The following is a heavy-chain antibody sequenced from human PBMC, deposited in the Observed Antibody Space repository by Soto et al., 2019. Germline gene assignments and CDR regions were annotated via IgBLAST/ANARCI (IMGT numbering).Heavy chain of an antibody. V-gene: IGHV3-53*01. CDR1: GFTVSSNY. D-gene: IGHD2-21*02. J-gene: IGHJ4*02. CDR3: ARDKRCGGDCYIFDY. Sequence: PGGSLRLSCAASGFTVSSNYMSWVRQAPGKGLEWVSVIYSGGSTYYADSVKGRFTISRDNSKNTLYLQMNSLRAEDTAVYYCARDKRCGGDCYIFDYWGQGTLVTVSS. CDR2: IYSGGST.